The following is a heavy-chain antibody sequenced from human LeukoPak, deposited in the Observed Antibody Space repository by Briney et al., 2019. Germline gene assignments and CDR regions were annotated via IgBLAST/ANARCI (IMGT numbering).Heavy chain of an antibody. V-gene: IGHV3-11*05. Sequence: GGSLRLSCAASGFTFSDYYMSWIRQAPGKGLEWVSYISKSSSSTNYADSVKGRFSISRDNAKNSLYLQLNSLAVEDTAVYYCARVRSSGSPLDYWGQGTLVTVSS. D-gene: IGHD3-10*01. J-gene: IGHJ4*02. CDR1: GFTFSDYY. CDR2: ISKSSSST. CDR3: ARVRSSGSPLDY.